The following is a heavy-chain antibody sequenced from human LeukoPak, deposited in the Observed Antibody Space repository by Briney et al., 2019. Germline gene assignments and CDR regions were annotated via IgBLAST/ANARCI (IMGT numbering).Heavy chain of an antibody. Sequence: PGGCLRLSCAASGVIFSNYEMNSGRQTPGEGLGWVSYISDHGKSRNYVDSVKGRFAISRDNAKNSLYLQMNSLRVEDTAVYFCARARIAAPLLDYWGQGSLVTVSS. V-gene: IGHV3-48*03. CDR3: ARARIAAPLLDY. D-gene: IGHD6-13*01. CDR1: GVIFSNYE. J-gene: IGHJ4*02. CDR2: ISDHGKSR.